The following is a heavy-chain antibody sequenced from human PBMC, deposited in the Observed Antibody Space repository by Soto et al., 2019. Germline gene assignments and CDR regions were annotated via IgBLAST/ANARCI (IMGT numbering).Heavy chain of an antibody. Sequence: GGSLRLSCAASGFTFSSYSMNWVRQAPGKGLEWVSSISSSSSYIYYADSVKGRFTISRDNAKNSLYLQMNSLRAEDTAVYYCARGRVENYDFWSGYSYFDYWGQGTLVTVSS. V-gene: IGHV3-21*01. CDR2: ISSSSSYI. CDR1: GFTFSSYS. J-gene: IGHJ4*02. D-gene: IGHD3-3*01. CDR3: ARGRVENYDFWSGYSYFDY.